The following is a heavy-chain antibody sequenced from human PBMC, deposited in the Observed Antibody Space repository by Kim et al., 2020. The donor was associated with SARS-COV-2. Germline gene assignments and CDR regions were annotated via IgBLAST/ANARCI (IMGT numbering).Heavy chain of an antibody. Sequence: GGSLRLSCAASGFTFGDYAMHWVRQAPGKGLEWVSGISWNSGSIGYADSVKGRFTISRDNAKNSLYLQMNSLRAEDTALYYCAKLLMAAAGDAFDIWGQGTMVTVSS. J-gene: IGHJ3*02. CDR1: GFTFGDYA. CDR3: AKLLMAAAGDAFDI. D-gene: IGHD6-13*01. V-gene: IGHV3-9*01. CDR2: ISWNSGSI.